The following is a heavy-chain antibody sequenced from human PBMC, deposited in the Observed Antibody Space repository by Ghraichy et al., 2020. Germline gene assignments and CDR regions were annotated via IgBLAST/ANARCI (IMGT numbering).Heavy chain of an antibody. CDR2: VKQDGSEN. D-gene: IGHD3-10*01. J-gene: IGHJ4*02. CDR1: GFTFTNYW. CDR3: VRDYGDY. Sequence: GGSLRLSCAASGFTFTNYWMTWVRQAPGKGLEWVANVKQDGSENNYVDSVKGRFTISRDNAKKSLYLQMNSLRVEDTAAYYCVRDYGDYWGQGTLVTVSS. V-gene: IGHV3-7*03.